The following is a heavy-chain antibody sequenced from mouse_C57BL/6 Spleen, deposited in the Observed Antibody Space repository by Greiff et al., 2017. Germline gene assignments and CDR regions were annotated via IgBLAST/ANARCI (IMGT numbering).Heavy chain of an antibody. CDR2: IYPGSGST. CDR3: ARRPYDYDSFDY. CDR1: GYTFTSYW. J-gene: IGHJ2*01. Sequence: QVQLQQPGAELVKPGASVKMSCKASGYTFTSYWITWVKQRPGQGLEWIGDIYPGSGSTNYNGKFKSKATLTVDASSSTAYMQLSSLTSEDPAVYYCARRPYDYDSFDYWGQGTTLTVSS. V-gene: IGHV1-55*01. D-gene: IGHD2-4*01.